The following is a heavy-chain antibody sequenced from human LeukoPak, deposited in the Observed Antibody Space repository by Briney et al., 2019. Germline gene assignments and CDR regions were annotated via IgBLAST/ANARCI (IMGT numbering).Heavy chain of an antibody. D-gene: IGHD3/OR15-3a*01. V-gene: IGHV3-21*01. CDR2: ISSSSSYI. J-gene: IGHJ4*02. Sequence: GGSLRLSCAASGFTFSSYSMNWVRQAPGKGLEWVSSISSSSSYIYYADSVKGRFTISRDNAKSSLYLQMNSLRAEDTAVYYCAGVGGLVINYWGQGTLVTVSS. CDR3: AGVGGLVINY. CDR1: GFTFSSYS.